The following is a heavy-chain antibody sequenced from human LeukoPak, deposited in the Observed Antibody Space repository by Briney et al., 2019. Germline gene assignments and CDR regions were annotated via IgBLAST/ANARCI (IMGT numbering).Heavy chain of an antibody. Sequence: SETLSLTCAVDGGSFRGYYWSGIRQPPGKGLEWIGEINHSGSTNYNPSLKSQVTISVDTSKNQFSLKLSSVTAADTAVYYCARGGVVVPADRGWFDPWGQGTLVTVSS. CDR2: INHSGST. J-gene: IGHJ5*02. CDR1: GGSFRGYY. V-gene: IGHV4-34*01. D-gene: IGHD2-2*01. CDR3: ARGGVVVPADRGWFDP.